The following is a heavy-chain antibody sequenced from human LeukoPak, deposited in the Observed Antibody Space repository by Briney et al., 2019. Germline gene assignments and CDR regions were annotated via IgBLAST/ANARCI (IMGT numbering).Heavy chain of an antibody. CDR2: ISSNGGGT. D-gene: IGHD3-10*01. CDR3: VKARGYGSGRDYFDY. Sequence: GGSLRLSCSASGFTFSSYAMRWVRQAPGKGLEYVSAISSNGGGTYYADSVKGRFTISRDNSKNTLYLQMSSLRAEDTAVYYCVKARGYGSGRDYFDYWGQGTLVTVSS. V-gene: IGHV3-64D*06. J-gene: IGHJ4*02. CDR1: GFTFSSYA.